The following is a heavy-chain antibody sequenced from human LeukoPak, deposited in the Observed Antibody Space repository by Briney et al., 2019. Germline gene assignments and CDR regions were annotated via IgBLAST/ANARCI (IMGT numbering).Heavy chain of an antibody. CDR3: ARGHYDVLAASYKWTPDY. J-gene: IGHJ4*02. V-gene: IGHV3-21*01. CDR2: ITSGGDYI. Sequence: GGSLRLSCAASGFTFNTFNMNWVRQAPGKGLEWVSSITSGGDYIYYADSVKGRFTTSKDNAKNSLPLQLNSLRVEDTAVYYCARGHYDVLAASYKWTPDYWGQGTLVTVSS. D-gene: IGHD3-9*01. CDR1: GFTFNTFN.